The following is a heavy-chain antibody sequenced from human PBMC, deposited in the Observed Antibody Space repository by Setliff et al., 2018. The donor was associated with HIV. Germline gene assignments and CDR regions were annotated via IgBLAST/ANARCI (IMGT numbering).Heavy chain of an antibody. D-gene: IGHD5-12*01. V-gene: IGHV4-31*02. CDR3: ARGGNSRAAWFDS. Sequence: SETLSLTCTVSGGSVTSGGHYWSWIRQQPGKAPEWIGYIHYTGSNFYNPSLTDRLTLSVDTSDNQFSLKLTSVTAADTAVYYCARGGNSRAAWFDSWGQGTLVTV. CDR1: GGSVTSGGHY. CDR2: IHYTGSN. J-gene: IGHJ5*01.